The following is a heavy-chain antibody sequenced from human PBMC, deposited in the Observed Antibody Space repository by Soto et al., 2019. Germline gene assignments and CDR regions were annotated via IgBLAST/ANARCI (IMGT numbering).Heavy chain of an antibody. CDR1: GFSLPTDRVG. CDR3: AHAYCGRSLY. V-gene: IGHV2-5*02. J-gene: IGHJ4*02. D-gene: IGHD1-26*01. CDR2: IYWDDTK. Sequence: HITLKESGPPLVKPTQTLTLTCTFSGFSLPTDRVGVGWIRQPPGKALEWLAVIYWDDTKTYRPSLKSRLTITKDTSKNQVALTMTDMDPVDTATYYCAHAYCGRSLYWGQGTLVTVSS.